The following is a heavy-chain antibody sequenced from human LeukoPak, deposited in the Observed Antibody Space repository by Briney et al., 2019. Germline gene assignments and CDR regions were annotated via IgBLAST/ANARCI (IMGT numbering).Heavy chain of an antibody. CDR1: GGSFSGYY. D-gene: IGHD3-10*01. CDR3: ARRGKRKYYYGSGSYYNTGDY. J-gene: IGHJ4*02. Sequence: PSETLSLTCAVYGGSFSGYYWSWIRQPPGKGLEWIGEINHSGSTNYNPSLKSRVTISVDTSKNQFSLKLSSVTAADTAVYYCARRGKRKYYYGSGSYYNTGDYWGQGTLVTVSS. CDR2: INHSGST. V-gene: IGHV4-34*01.